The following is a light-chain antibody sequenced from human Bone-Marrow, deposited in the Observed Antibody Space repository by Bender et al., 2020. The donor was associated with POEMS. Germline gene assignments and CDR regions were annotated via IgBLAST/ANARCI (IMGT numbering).Light chain of an antibody. CDR3: SAWDDSLSGWV. CDR1: SSNIGAGYN. Sequence: QSVLTQPPSVSGAPGQRVTISCTGGSSNIGAGYNVYWYQQLPGAAPKLLIYYDDLLTPGVSDRFSASKSGTSASLAIIELQSEDEALYYCSAWDDSLSGWVFGGGTKLTVL. V-gene: IGLV1-40*01. J-gene: IGLJ3*02. CDR2: YDD.